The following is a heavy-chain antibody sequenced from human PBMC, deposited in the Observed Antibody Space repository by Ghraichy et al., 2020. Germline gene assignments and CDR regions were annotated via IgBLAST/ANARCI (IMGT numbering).Heavy chain of an antibody. CDR1: GGSFSGYY. V-gene: IGHV4-34*01. CDR3: ARLGSGREWGWFDP. Sequence: SETLSLTCAVYGGSFSGYYWSWIRQPPGKGLEWIGEINHSGSTNYNPSLKSRVTISVDTSKNQFSLKLSSVTAADTAVYYCARLGSGREWGWFDPWGQGTLVTVSS. J-gene: IGHJ5*02. CDR2: INHSGST. D-gene: IGHD3-10*01.